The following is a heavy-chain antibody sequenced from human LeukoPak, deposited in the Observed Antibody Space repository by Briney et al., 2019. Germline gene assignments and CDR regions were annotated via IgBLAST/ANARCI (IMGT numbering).Heavy chain of an antibody. Sequence: GGSLRLSCAASGFTVSSNYMSWVRQAPGKGLEWVSVIYSGGSTCYADSVKGRFTISRDNSKNTLYLQMNSLRAEDTAVYYCARDPSPDYYDSSGPFEIWGQGTMVTVSS. CDR2: IYSGGST. J-gene: IGHJ3*02. V-gene: IGHV3-53*01. CDR3: ARDPSPDYYDSSGPFEI. CDR1: GFTVSSNY. D-gene: IGHD3-22*01.